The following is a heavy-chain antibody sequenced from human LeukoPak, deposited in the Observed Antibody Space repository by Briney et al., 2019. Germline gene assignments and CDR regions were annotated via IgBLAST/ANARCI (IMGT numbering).Heavy chain of an antibody. D-gene: IGHD2-2*01. V-gene: IGHV1-3*01. J-gene: IGHJ4*02. Sequence: GASVKVSCKASGYIFTSYAIHWVRQAPGQRLEWMAWINVGNANTKYSRKFQGRVTITSDTSASTAYMELSSLRSEDTAVYYCARGGTYQLLFHYGGQGTLVTVSS. CDR3: ARGGTYQLLFHY. CDR1: GYIFTSYA. CDR2: INVGNANT.